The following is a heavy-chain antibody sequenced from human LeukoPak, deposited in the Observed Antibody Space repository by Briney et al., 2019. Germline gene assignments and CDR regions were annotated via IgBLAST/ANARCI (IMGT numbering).Heavy chain of an antibody. D-gene: IGHD5-18*01. J-gene: IGHJ4*02. CDR3: ARDLIRGYSYDMGY. CDR2: INAGNGNT. V-gene: IGHV1-3*01. Sequence: ASVKVSCKASGYTFTSYAMHWVRQAPGQRLEWMGWINAGNGNTKYSQKFQGRVTITRDTSASTADMELSSLRSEDTAVYYCARDLIRGYSYDMGYWGQGTLVTVSS. CDR1: GYTFTSYA.